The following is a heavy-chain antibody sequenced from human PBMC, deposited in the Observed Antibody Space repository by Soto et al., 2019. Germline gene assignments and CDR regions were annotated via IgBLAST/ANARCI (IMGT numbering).Heavy chain of an antibody. CDR2: IYPGDSDT. Sequence: PGESLKISCKGSGYSFTSYWIGWVRQMPGKGLEWMGIIYPGDSDTRYSPSFQGQVTISADKSISTAYLQWSSLKASDTAMYYCARRVYSSSPYYYYYYMDVWGKGTTVTVSS. CDR1: GYSFTSYW. CDR3: ARRVYSSSPYYYYYYMDV. J-gene: IGHJ6*03. D-gene: IGHD6-6*01. V-gene: IGHV5-51*01.